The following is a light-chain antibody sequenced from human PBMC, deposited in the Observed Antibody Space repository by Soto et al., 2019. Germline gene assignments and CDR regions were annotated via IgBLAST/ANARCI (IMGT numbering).Light chain of an antibody. CDR1: QSITTY. CDR3: QESNTIPLT. Sequence: DIQMTQSPSSLSAFVGDRVTITCRASQSITTYLNWYQQKPGKATNLLIYEASNLQNGVPSRFSGSGSGTDFTLTISSLQPEDFATYYCQESNTIPLTFGGGTKVEIK. CDR2: EAS. V-gene: IGKV1-39*01. J-gene: IGKJ4*01.